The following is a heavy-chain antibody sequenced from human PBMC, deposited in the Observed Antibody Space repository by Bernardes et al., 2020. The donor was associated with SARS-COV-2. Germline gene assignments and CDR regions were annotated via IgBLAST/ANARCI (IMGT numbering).Heavy chain of an antibody. Sequence: GGSLRLSCAASGFTVTSYYMTWVRPRPGKGLEWVSVIHIGGATYYSDSVKGRFTISTDYSRNTVNLQMNSLRFEDTAVYYCARVPLYDSSGRDLNGNDIWGQGTVVSVSS. CDR2: IHIGGAT. CDR1: GFTVTSYY. J-gene: IGHJ3*02. D-gene: IGHD3-22*01. CDR3: ARVPLYDSSGRDLNGNDI. V-gene: IGHV3-66*01.